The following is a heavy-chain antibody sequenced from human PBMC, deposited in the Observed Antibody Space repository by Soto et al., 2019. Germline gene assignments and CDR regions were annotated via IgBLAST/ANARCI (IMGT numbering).Heavy chain of an antibody. J-gene: IGHJ4*02. CDR2: IGTAGDT. V-gene: IGHV3-13*04. CDR3: ARGGSGSYRPYYFDY. CDR1: GFTFSRYD. D-gene: IGHD3-10*01. Sequence: GGSLRLSCAASGFTFSRYDMHWVRQGTGKGLEWVSAIGTAGDTYYPGSVKGRFTISRENAKNSLYLQMNSLRAGDTAVYYCARGGSGSYRPYYFDYWGQGTLVTVSS.